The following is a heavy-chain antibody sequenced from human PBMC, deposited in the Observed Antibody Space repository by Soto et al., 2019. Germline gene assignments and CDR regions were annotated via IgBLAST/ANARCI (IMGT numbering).Heavy chain of an antibody. CDR3: AKWPMQSSSSGY. CDR1: GFTFSSYA. CDR2: ISGSGGST. D-gene: IGHD6-6*01. V-gene: IGHV3-23*01. Sequence: GGSLRLSCAASGFTFSSYAMSWVRQAPGKGLEWVSAISGSGGSTYYADSVKGRFTISRDNSKNTLYLQMDSLRAEDTAVYYCAKWPMQSSSSGYWGQGTLVTVSS. J-gene: IGHJ4*02.